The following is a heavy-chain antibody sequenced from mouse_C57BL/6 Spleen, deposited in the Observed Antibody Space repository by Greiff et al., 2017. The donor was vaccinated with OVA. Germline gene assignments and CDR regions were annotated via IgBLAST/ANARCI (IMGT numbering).Heavy chain of an antibody. CDR3: TVRGWFAY. CDR1: GYTFTDYE. CDR2: IDPETGGT. J-gene: IGHJ3*01. V-gene: IGHV1-15*01. Sequence: QVQLQQSGAELVRPGASVTLSCKASGYTFTDYEMHWVQQTPVHGLEWIGAIDPETGGTAYNQKFKGKVILTADKSSSTAYMELRSLTSEDSAVYYCTVRGWFAYWGQGTLVTVSA.